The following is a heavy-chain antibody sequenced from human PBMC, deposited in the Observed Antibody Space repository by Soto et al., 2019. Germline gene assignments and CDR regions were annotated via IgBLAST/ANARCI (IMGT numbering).Heavy chain of an antibody. D-gene: IGHD5-12*01. J-gene: IGHJ4*02. V-gene: IGHV3-48*03. Sequence: PGGSLRLSCEASGFDVRIYEMNWVRQAPGKGLEWLSYIGSTGSTIYYADSVKGRFTISRDDGKNSVYLQMNTLRAEDTAVYYCARRGYSGYDWGWYFDFWGQGTPVTVSS. CDR2: IGSTGSTI. CDR1: GFDVRIYE. CDR3: ARRGYSGYDWGWYFDF.